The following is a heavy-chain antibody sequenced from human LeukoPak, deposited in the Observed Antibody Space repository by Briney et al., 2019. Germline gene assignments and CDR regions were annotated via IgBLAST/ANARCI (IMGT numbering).Heavy chain of an antibody. CDR2: INPSGGST. D-gene: IGHD3-22*01. J-gene: IGHJ4*02. CDR3: ARTGPSGYYDSSGYPPYYFDY. CDR1: GYTFTSYY. V-gene: IGHV1-46*01. Sequence: ASVKVSCKASGYTFTSYYMHWVRQAPGQGLEWMGIINPSGGSTSYAQKFQGRVTMTRDTSTSTVYMELSSLRSEDTAVYYCARTGPSGYYDSSGYPPYYFDYWGQGTLVTVSS.